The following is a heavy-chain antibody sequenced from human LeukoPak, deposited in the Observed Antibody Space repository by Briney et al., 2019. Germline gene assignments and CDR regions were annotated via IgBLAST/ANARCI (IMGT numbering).Heavy chain of an antibody. D-gene: IGHD1-14*01. Sequence: NPSETLSLTCTVSGDSLSSGGYYWSWIRQPPGEGLEWIGYISYSGCSYNDPSLESRVTISVDTSKNQFSLKLSSVTAADTAVYYCARGDKLASLRRTQYYYYYYGMDVWGQGTTVTVSS. CDR3: ARGDKLASLRRTQYYYYYYGMDV. CDR1: GDSLSSGGYY. CDR2: ISYSGCS. V-gene: IGHV4-61*08. J-gene: IGHJ6*02.